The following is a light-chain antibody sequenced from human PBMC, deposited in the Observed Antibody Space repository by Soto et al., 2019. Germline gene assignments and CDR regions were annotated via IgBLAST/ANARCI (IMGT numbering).Light chain of an antibody. CDR1: QSISSN. CDR2: CAS. J-gene: IGKJ1*01. Sequence: EIVMTQSPATLSVSPGERATLSCRASQSISSNLAWYQQKPGQAPRLLIYCASTRATGIPAWFSGSGSGTEFTLTISSLQSEDVAIYYCQQYNNWPPWTFGQGTKVEIK. V-gene: IGKV3-15*01. CDR3: QQYNNWPPWT.